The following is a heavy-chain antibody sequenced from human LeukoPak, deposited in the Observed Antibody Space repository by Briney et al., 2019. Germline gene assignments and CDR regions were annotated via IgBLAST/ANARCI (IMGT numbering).Heavy chain of an antibody. Sequence: GGSLRLSCAASGFTFSTYGMNWVRQAPGKGLEWVSYISRSSSHIYYADSMKGRFTISRDNAKNSLYLQMNSLRAEDTAVYYCARKYYDFWSGSNWFDPWGQGTLVTVSS. V-gene: IGHV3-21*01. J-gene: IGHJ5*02. CDR1: GFTFSTYG. D-gene: IGHD3-3*01. CDR2: ISRSSSHI. CDR3: ARKYYDFWSGSNWFDP.